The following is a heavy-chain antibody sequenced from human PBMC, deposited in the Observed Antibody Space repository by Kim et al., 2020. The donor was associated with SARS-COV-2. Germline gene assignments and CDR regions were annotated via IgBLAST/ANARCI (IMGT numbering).Heavy chain of an antibody. J-gene: IGHJ4*02. V-gene: IGHV3-30*03. CDR1: GLTFSSYG. CDR3: AREYYDFWSGYYLDY. D-gene: IGHD3-3*01. Sequence: GGSLRLSCAASGLTFSSYGMHWVRQAPGKGLEWVAVISYDGSNQYYADSVKGRFTISRDNSKNTLYLQMNSLRAEDTAVYYCAREYYDFWSGYYLDYWGQGTLFTVSS. CDR2: ISYDGSNQ.